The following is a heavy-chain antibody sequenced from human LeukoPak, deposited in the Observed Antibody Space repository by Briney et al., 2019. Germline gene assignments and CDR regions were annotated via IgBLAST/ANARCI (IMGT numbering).Heavy chain of an antibody. J-gene: IGHJ5*02. CDR2: IYHSGST. Sequence: KTSETLSLTCAVSGGSISSGGYSWSWIRQPPGKGLEWIGYIYHSGSTYYNPSLKSRVTISVDRSKNQFSLKLSSVIAADTAVYYCAKSPSDRWAWGQGTLVTVSS. V-gene: IGHV4-30-2*01. CDR1: GGSISSGGYS. D-gene: IGHD1-26*01. CDR3: AKSPSDRWA.